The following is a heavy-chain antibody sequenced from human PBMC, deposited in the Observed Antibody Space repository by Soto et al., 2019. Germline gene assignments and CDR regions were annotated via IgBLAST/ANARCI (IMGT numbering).Heavy chain of an antibody. D-gene: IGHD2-15*01. V-gene: IGHV3-23*01. CDR1: GFTFSSYA. J-gene: IGHJ6*02. CDR3: AKDDIVVVVPSSYGMDV. CDR2: ISGSGGST. Sequence: GGSLRLSCAASGFTFSSYAMSWVRQAPGKGLEWVSAISGSGGSTYYADSVKGRFTISRDNSKNTLYLQMNSLRAEDTAVYYCAKDDIVVVVPSSYGMDVWGQGTTVTVSS.